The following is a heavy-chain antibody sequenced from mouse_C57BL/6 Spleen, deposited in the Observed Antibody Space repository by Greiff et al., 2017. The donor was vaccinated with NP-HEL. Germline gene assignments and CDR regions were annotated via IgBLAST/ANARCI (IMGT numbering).Heavy chain of an antibody. J-gene: IGHJ3*01. CDR2: ISSGSSTI. V-gene: IGHV5-17*01. CDR3: ARGGATNDYDWFAY. CDR1: GFTFSDYG. D-gene: IGHD2-4*01. Sequence: VQLKESGGGLVKPGGSLKLSCAASGFTFSDYGMHWVRQAPEKGLEWVAYISSGSSTIYYADTVKGRFTISRDNAKNTLFLQMTSLRSEDTAMYYCARGGATNDYDWFAYWGQGTLVTVSA.